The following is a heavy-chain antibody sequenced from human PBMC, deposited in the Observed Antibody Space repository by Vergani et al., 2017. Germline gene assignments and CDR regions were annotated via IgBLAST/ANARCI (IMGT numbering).Heavy chain of an antibody. J-gene: IGHJ6*03. CDR2: IDHTGRP. CDR3: ARVNTETNGHLYYCYYMDV. Sequence: QVQLQQWGGGLLKPSETLSLTCVVNGGSFTSYHWTWIRQSPGEGLEWVGDIDHTGRPEYNPSLKSRLTMSVDKSRNQFSLTLNSVTATDTAIYFCARVNTETNGHLYYCYYMDVGGQGTAVTVS. D-gene: IGHD4-11*01. CDR1: GGSFTSYH. V-gene: IGHV4-34*01.